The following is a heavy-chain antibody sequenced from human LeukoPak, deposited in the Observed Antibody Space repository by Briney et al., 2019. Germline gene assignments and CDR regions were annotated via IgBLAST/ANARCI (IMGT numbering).Heavy chain of an antibody. V-gene: IGHV4-34*01. Sequence: PSETLSLTCAVYGGSFSGYYWSWIRQPPGKGLEWIGEINHSGSTNYNPSLKSRVTISVDTSKNQSSLKLSSVTAADTAVYYCARDMVSASGYFQHWGQGTLVTVSS. CDR2: INHSGST. J-gene: IGHJ1*01. CDR1: GGSFSGYY. D-gene: IGHD3-10*01. CDR3: ARDMVSASGYFQH.